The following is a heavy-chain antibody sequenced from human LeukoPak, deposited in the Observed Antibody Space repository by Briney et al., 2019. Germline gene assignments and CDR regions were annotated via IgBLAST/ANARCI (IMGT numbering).Heavy chain of an antibody. J-gene: IGHJ3*02. V-gene: IGHV3-7*01. D-gene: IGHD5-12*01. Sequence: GGSLRLPCAASGFTFSSYWMSWVRQAPGKGLEWVANIKQDGSEKYYVDSVKGRFTISRDNAKNSLYLQMNSLRAEDTAVYYCARASGYDLDAFDIWGQGTMVTVSS. CDR3: ARASGYDLDAFDI. CDR1: GFTFSSYW. CDR2: IKQDGSEK.